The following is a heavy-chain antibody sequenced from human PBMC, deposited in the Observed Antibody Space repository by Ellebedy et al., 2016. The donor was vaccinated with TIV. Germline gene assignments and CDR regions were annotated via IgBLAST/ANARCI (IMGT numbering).Heavy chain of an antibody. CDR3: GGRWI. V-gene: IGHV3-23*01. J-gene: IGHJ3*02. D-gene: IGHD4-23*01. CDR2: ISNTGDNT. Sequence: GESLKISCAASAFIFTNYDMAWVRQAPGKGLEWVSGISNTGDNTYYADPVKGRFTISRDNSKNVLYLQMNTLRAEDTAVYYCGGRWIWGHGTMVTVSS. CDR1: AFIFTNYD.